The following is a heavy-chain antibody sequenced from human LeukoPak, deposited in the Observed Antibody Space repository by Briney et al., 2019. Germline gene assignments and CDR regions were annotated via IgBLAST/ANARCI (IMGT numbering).Heavy chain of an antibody. CDR3: ARDRVVVATTTPPYWYFDL. CDR2: INWNGGST. V-gene: IGHV3-20*04. D-gene: IGHD2-15*01. CDR1: GFTLDDYG. Sequence: GGSLRLSCAASGFTLDDYGMSWVRQAPGKGLEWVSGINWNGGSTGYVGSVKGRFTISRDNAKNSLFLHMNSLRVEDTALYYCARDRVVVATTTPPYWYFDLWGRGTRVTVSS. J-gene: IGHJ2*01.